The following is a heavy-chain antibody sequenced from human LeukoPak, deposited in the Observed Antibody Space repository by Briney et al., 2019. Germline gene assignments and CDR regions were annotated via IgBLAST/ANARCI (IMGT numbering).Heavy chain of an antibody. CDR2: ISSSSSYI. Sequence: GGSLRLSCAASGFTFSSYSMNWVRQAPGKGLEWVSSISSSSSYIYYADSVKGRFTISRDNAKNSLYLQMNSLRAEDTAVYYCARGRDGYNLVDAFDIWGQGIMVTVSS. CDR1: GFTFSSYS. V-gene: IGHV3-21*01. CDR3: ARGRDGYNLVDAFDI. D-gene: IGHD5-24*01. J-gene: IGHJ3*02.